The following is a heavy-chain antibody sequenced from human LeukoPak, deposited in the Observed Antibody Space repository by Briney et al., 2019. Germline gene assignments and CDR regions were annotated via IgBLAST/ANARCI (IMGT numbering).Heavy chain of an antibody. J-gene: IGHJ4*02. CDR2: IFYSGSS. V-gene: IGHV4-39*02. CDR3: ASARNPGGVTSPYFDY. Sequence: SETLSLTCTVSGGSISSTSYYWGWIRQPPGKGLEWIASIFYSGSSYYSPSLKSRVTISVDTSKNDFSLKLRSVTAADTAVYYCASARNPGGVTSPYFDYWGQGTLVTVSS. CDR1: GGSISSTSYY. D-gene: IGHD4-11*01.